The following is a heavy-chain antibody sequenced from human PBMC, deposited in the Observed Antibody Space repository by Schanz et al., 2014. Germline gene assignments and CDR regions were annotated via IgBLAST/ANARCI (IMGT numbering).Heavy chain of an antibody. CDR1: GFTFSSHW. Sequence: EVQLVQSGGGLVQPGGSLRLSCAASGFTFSSHWMHWVRQDPGKGLVWVARINSVGNNTEYADFVTGRFAISRDNAKNTLYLQMNTLRAEDTAVYYCARKMKLGVYGGKGHDSLDIWGQGTMVTVSS. CDR3: ARKMKLGVYGGKGHDSLDI. CDR2: INSVGNNT. J-gene: IGHJ3*02. D-gene: IGHD4-17*01. V-gene: IGHV3-74*01.